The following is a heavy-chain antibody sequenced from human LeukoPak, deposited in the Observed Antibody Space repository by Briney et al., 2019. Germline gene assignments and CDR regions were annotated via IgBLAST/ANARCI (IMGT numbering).Heavy chain of an antibody. Sequence: ASVKVSCKASGGTFSSYAISWVRQAPGQGLEWMGGIIPIFGTANYAQKFQGRVTITADESTSTAYMELSSLRSEDTAVYYCAGGATISDYYFDYWGQGTLVTVSS. V-gene: IGHV1-69*13. CDR2: IIPIFGTA. CDR3: AGGATISDYYFDY. D-gene: IGHD5-24*01. CDR1: GGTFSSYA. J-gene: IGHJ4*02.